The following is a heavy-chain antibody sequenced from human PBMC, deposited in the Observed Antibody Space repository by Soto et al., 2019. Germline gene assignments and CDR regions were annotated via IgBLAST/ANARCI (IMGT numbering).Heavy chain of an antibody. D-gene: IGHD3-10*01. CDR3: ASLVRQRLTPLGL. J-gene: IGHJ5*02. CDR1: GFNFSDSY. CDR2: ITSSSVQT. V-gene: IGHV3-11*06. Sequence: QVHLVESGGGLVKPGGSLRLSCAASGFNFSDSYMTWIRQVPGKGLEWVSFITSSSVQTRYADSVKGRFTISRDNAKNSLYVQMNSLRPEDTAVYYCASLVRQRLTPLGLWGQGTLVIVSS.